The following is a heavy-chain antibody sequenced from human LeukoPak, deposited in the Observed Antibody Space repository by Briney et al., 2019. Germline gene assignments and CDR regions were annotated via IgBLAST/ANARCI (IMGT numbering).Heavy chain of an antibody. V-gene: IGHV3-23*01. J-gene: IGHJ5*01. Sequence: GGSLRLSCAASGCTFSTYAMSWVRQAPGKGLEWVSGISGSGGSTYYADSVKGRFTISRDKSKNTLYLQMNSLRAEDTAVYYCARTGRNNYFDSWGQGTLVTVSS. CDR2: ISGSGGST. CDR1: GCTFSTYA. D-gene: IGHD5-24*01. CDR3: ARTGRNNYFDS.